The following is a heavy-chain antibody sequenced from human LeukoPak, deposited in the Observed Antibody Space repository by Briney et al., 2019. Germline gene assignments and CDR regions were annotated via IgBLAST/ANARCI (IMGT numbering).Heavy chain of an antibody. CDR3: ARRAGFFSDSSGSTTRGYDP. Sequence: ASVKVSCKASGYTFSKYYLHWVRQAPGQGLEWVGWINPTSGGTNYAQKFQGRVSLTRDTSISTAYLQWSSLKASDTAMYYCARRAGFFSDSSGSTTRGYDPWGQGTLVTVSS. CDR1: GYTFSKYY. V-gene: IGHV1-2*02. D-gene: IGHD3-22*01. J-gene: IGHJ5*02. CDR2: INPTSGGT.